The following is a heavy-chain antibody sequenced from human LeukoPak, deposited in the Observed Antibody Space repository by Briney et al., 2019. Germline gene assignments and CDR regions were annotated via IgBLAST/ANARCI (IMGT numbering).Heavy chain of an antibody. Sequence: GGSLRLPCAASGFTFSSYAMSWVRQAPGKGLEWVSAISGSGGSTYYADSVKGRFTISRDNAKNSLYLQMSSLTAEDTAIYYCARDHAYRADYWGQGTLVTVSS. CDR2: ISGSGGST. D-gene: IGHD2-2*01. J-gene: IGHJ4*02. CDR1: GFTFSSYA. V-gene: IGHV3-23*01. CDR3: ARDHAYRADY.